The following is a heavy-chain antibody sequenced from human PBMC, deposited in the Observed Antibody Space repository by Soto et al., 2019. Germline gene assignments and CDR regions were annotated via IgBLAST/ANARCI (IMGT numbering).Heavy chain of an antibody. Sequence: GGSLRLSCEASGFTFSSYAMSWVRQAPGKGLEWVSATSGSGGSTYYADSVKGRFTISRDNSKNTLYLQMNSLRAEDTAVYYCAKVKSSSGSQAGLFDYWGQGTQVTVSS. J-gene: IGHJ4*02. V-gene: IGHV3-23*01. CDR3: AKVKSSSGSQAGLFDY. CDR1: GFTFSSYA. D-gene: IGHD3-10*01. CDR2: TSGSGGST.